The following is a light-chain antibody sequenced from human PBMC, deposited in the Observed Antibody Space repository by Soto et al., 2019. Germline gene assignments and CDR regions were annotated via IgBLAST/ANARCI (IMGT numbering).Light chain of an antibody. V-gene: IGKV1-12*01. Sequence: DIELTQSPSSVSASLGERVTLSCRASQSISNWLAWYQQKPGKPPRLLISAASTLAGGIPARFTGTCSGTDFTLTITSLQAEDFAAYFCQQASSLPLTFGQGTKVEIK. CDR2: AAS. CDR1: QSISNW. J-gene: IGKJ2*01. CDR3: QQASSLPLT.